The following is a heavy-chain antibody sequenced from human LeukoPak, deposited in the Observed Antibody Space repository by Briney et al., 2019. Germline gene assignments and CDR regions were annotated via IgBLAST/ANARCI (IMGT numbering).Heavy chain of an antibody. J-gene: IGHJ5*02. V-gene: IGHV4-4*08. Sequence: GSLRLSCAASGFTFSNAWMSWVRQAPGKGLEWIGRVSSSGSTNYNPSLNSRVTISLDTSKNQFSLNLNSVTAADTAVYFCARGSLTVDPWGQGTLVTVSS. CDR3: ARGSLTVDP. CDR2: VSSSGST. CDR1: GFTFSNAW.